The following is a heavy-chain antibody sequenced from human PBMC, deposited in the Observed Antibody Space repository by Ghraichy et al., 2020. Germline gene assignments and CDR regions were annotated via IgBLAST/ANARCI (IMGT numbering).Heavy chain of an antibody. D-gene: IGHD3-16*01. CDR1: GFTFRDYA. Sequence: GESLNISCSASGFTFRDYAMHWVRQVPGKGLEYVSTITNNANGTYYADSVRDRFIISRDNSKSTLSLQMTSLRSEDTALYFCVKNSLAVRGHIGFFFDLWGQGILVSVS. V-gene: IGHV3-64D*06. CDR3: VKNSLAVRGHIGFFFDL. J-gene: IGHJ4*02. CDR2: ITNNANGT.